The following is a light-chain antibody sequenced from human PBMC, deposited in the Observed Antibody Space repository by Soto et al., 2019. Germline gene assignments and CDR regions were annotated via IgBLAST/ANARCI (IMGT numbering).Light chain of an antibody. CDR2: GAS. CDR1: QSVSSSY. V-gene: IGKV3-20*01. Sequence: EIVLTQSPGTLYLSPGERATLSCRASQSVSSSYLAWYQQKPGQAPRLLIYGASSRATGIPDMFSGSGSWTDFTLTNSRLEPEDFAVYYCQQYGSSPGYTFGQGTNLEIK. J-gene: IGKJ2*01. CDR3: QQYGSSPGYT.